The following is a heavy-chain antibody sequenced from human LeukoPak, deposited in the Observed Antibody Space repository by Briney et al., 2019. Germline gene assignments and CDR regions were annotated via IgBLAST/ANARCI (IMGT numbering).Heavy chain of an antibody. CDR2: LSSASNYI. Sequence: PGGSLRLSCAASGFIFSDYYMSWIRQAPGKGLEWVSSLSSASNYINYADSVRGRFTISRDNAKNSLYLQMDSLRAADTAVYYCARVSSMKVTVTPDAFGIWGQGTMVTVSS. J-gene: IGHJ3*02. V-gene: IGHV3-11*06. CDR3: ARVSSMKVTVTPDAFGI. CDR1: GFIFSDYY. D-gene: IGHD3-22*01.